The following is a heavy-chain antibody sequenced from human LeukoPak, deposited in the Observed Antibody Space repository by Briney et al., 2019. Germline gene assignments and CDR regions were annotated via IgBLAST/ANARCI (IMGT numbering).Heavy chain of an antibody. CDR3: ARDVAAAGLIDYYYYGMDV. J-gene: IGHJ6*02. CDR2: ISAYNGNT. V-gene: IGHV1-18*01. D-gene: IGHD6-13*01. Sequence: EASVKVSCKASGGTFSSYAISWVRQAPGQGLEWMGWISAYNGNTNYAQKLQGRVTMTTDTSTSTAYMELRSLRSDDTAVYYCARDVAAAGLIDYYYYGMDVWGQGTTVTVSS. CDR1: GGTFSSYA.